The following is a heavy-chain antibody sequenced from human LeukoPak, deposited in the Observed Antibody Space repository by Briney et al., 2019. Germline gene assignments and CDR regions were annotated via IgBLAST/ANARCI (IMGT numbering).Heavy chain of an antibody. Sequence: SETLSLTCAVCGGSFSGYYWSWIRQPPGKGLEWIGEINHSGSTNYNPSLKSRVTISVDTSKNQFSLKLSSVTAADTAVYYCARAVEYQLLYDNWFDPWGQGTLVTVSS. CDR2: INHSGST. CDR1: GGSFSGYY. D-gene: IGHD2-2*02. J-gene: IGHJ5*02. CDR3: ARAVEYQLLYDNWFDP. V-gene: IGHV4-34*01.